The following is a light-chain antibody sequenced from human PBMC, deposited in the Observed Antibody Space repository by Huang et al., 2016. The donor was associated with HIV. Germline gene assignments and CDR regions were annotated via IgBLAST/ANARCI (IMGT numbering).Light chain of an antibody. CDR3: QQSYSTGIT. CDR1: QSISTY. V-gene: IGKV1-39*01. Sequence: DIQMTQSPSSLSASVGDRVTITCRASQSISTYLNWYQQKPGKAPKLLIYAASSLQSGVPSRFSGSVSGTDFTLTISSLQPEDFATYYCQQSYSTGITFGQGTRLEIK. CDR2: AAS. J-gene: IGKJ5*01.